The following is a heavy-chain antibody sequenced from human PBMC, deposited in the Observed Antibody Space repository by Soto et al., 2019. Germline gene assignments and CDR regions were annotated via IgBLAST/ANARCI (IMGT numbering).Heavy chain of an antibody. D-gene: IGHD3-10*01. J-gene: IGHJ4*02. CDR1: GGSISSSSYY. CDR2: IYYSGST. Sequence: QLQLQESGPGLVKPSETLSLTCTVSGGSISSSSYYWGWIRQPPGKGLEWIGSIYYSGSTYYNPSLKSRVTISVDTSKNQFSLKLSSVTAADTAVYYCARLVGMTTVTSPVLWFGELSPPARDYWGQGTLVTVSS. V-gene: IGHV4-39*01. CDR3: ARLVGMTTVTSPVLWFGELSPPARDY.